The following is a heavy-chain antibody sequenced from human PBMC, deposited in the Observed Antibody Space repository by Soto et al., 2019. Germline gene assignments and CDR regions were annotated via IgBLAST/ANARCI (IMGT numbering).Heavy chain of an antibody. Sequence: GESLKISCAASGFTFSSYAMSWVRQAPGKGLEWVSAISGSGGSTYYADSVKGRFTISRDNSKNTLYLQMNSLRAEDTAVYYCAKCGGYSSSWSPSYYYMDVWGKGTTVTVSS. J-gene: IGHJ6*03. D-gene: IGHD6-13*01. CDR2: ISGSGGST. CDR1: GFTFSSYA. V-gene: IGHV3-23*01. CDR3: AKCGGYSSSWSPSYYYMDV.